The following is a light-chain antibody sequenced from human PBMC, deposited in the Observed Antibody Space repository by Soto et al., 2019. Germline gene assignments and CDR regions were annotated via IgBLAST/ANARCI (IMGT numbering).Light chain of an antibody. J-gene: IGKJ3*01. Sequence: DIQMTQSPTTLSASVGDRVTITCRASQTVERWLAWYQQRPGKAPELLIFAASTLQSGVPSRFSGRVSGTDFTLTISSLQPEDFATYYCQQTYTFGFTFGPGTTVDFK. V-gene: IGKV1-12*01. CDR3: QQTYTFGFT. CDR1: QTVERW. CDR2: AAS.